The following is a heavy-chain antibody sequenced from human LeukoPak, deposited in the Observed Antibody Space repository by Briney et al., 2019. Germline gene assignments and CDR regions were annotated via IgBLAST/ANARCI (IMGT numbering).Heavy chain of an antibody. CDR3: ATLPGDGYNSLNLDL. CDR1: GGSISSSSYY. CDR2: IYYSGST. D-gene: IGHD5-24*01. J-gene: IGHJ2*01. V-gene: IGHV4-39*01. Sequence: PSETLSLTCTVSGGSISSSSYYWGWIRQPPGKGLEWIGSIYYSGSTYYNPSLKSRVTISVDTSKNQFSLKLSSVTAADTAVYYCATLPGDGYNSLNLDLWGRGTLVTVSS.